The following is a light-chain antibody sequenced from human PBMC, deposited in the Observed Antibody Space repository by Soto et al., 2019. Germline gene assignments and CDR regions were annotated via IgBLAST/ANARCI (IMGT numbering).Light chain of an antibody. CDR1: SGHSNYA. V-gene: IGLV4-69*01. CDR2: LNSDGSH. CDR3: QTWGTGIQV. J-gene: IGLJ3*02. Sequence: QSVLTQSPSASASLGASVKLTCTLSSGHSNYAIAWHQQQPEKGPRYLMKLNSDGSHRKGDGIPDRFSGSSSGAERYLTISSLQSEDEADYYCQTWGTGIQVFGGGTEVTVL.